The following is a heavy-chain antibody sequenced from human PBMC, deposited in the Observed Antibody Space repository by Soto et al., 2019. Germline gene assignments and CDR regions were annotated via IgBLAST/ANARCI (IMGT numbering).Heavy chain of an antibody. V-gene: IGHV3-33*01. CDR1: AFTFSNYG. CDR3: ARDNYYDSNPPVAFDI. D-gene: IGHD3-22*01. Sequence: PGRPLTLSCAASAFTFSNYGMHWVRQAQGKGLEWVAVIWYDGSNKYYADSVKGRFTISRDNSKNTLYLQMNSLRAEDTAVYYCARDNYYDSNPPVAFDIWGQGTMVTVSS. J-gene: IGHJ3*02. CDR2: IWYDGSNK.